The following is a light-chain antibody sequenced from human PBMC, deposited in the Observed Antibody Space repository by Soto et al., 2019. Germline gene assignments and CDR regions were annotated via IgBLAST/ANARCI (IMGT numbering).Light chain of an antibody. CDR2: GVT. CDR1: SSDVGGYNY. J-gene: IGLJ2*01. V-gene: IGLV2-14*01. CDR3: CSYTTTNTLV. Sequence: QSALTQPASVSGSPGQSITISCTGTSSDVGGYNYVSWYQQHPGKAPKVIIYGVTHRPSGVSNRFSGSKSVNTASRTISGLQAEDEADYYCCSYTTTNTLVFGGGTKLTVL.